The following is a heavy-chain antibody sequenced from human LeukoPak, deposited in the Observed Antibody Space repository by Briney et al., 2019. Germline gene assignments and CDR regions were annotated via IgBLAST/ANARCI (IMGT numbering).Heavy chain of an antibody. J-gene: IGHJ5*02. V-gene: IGHV1-8*01. CDR2: MNPNSGNT. D-gene: IGHD6-19*01. Sequence: ASVKVSCKASGYTFTTYDINWVRQATGQGLEWVGWMNPNSGNTGYAQKFQGRVTMTRNTSISTAYMELSSLRSEDTAVYYCARGRGSGHKENWFDPWGQGTLVTVSS. CDR1: GYTFTTYD. CDR3: ARGRGSGHKENWFDP.